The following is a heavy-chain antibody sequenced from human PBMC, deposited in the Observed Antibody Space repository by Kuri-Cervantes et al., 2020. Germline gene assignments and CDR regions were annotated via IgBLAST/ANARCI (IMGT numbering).Heavy chain of an antibody. D-gene: IGHD3-9*01. CDR2: INHSGSI. V-gene: IGHV4-34*01. Sequence: SQTLSLTCAVYGGSFSGYYWSCIRQSPGEGLEWIGEINHSGSINYNPSLKSRGTISVDTSKNQFSLKLSSVTAADTAVYYCARGPILTGYYFPYYYMDVWGKGTTVTVSS. CDR3: ARGPILTGYYFPYYYMDV. CDR1: GGSFSGYY. J-gene: IGHJ6*03.